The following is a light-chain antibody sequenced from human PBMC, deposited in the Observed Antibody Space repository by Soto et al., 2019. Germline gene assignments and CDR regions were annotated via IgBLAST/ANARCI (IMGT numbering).Light chain of an antibody. CDR1: QSVSTY. CDR3: QQRTSWPIT. CDR2: DAT. Sequence: EIVLTQSPATLSLSPGERATLSCRASQSVSTYLAWYQQKRGQAPRLLIYDATNRATGIPARFSGSGSGTDFTLTISSLEPEDFAVYYCQQRTSWPITFGGGTKVEIK. V-gene: IGKV3-11*01. J-gene: IGKJ4*01.